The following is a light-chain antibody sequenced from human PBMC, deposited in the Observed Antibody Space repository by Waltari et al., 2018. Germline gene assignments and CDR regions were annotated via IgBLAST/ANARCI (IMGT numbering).Light chain of an antibody. CDR2: AAS. CDR1: HSISSY. Sequence: DTQTTQSPSSLSASVGDRVTITCRASHSISSYLNWYQHKPGKAPKLLISAASSLQSGVPSRFSGSGSGTDFTLTISSLQPEDFATYYCQQSYSYFTFGPGTKVDIK. CDR3: QQSYSYFT. J-gene: IGKJ3*01. V-gene: IGKV1-39*01.